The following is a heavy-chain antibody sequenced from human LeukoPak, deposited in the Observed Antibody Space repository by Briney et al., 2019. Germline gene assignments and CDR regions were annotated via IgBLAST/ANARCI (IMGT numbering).Heavy chain of an antibody. D-gene: IGHD4-17*01. CDR3: ARDRGTTVTTYPDY. V-gene: IGHV1-2*02. CDR2: INPNSGGT. J-gene: IGHJ4*02. Sequence: ASVKVSCKASGYTFTGYYMHWVRQAPGQGLELMGWINPNSGGTNYAQKFQGRVTMTRDTSISTAYMELSRLRSDDTAVYYCARDRGTTVTTYPDYWGQGTLVTVSS. CDR1: GYTFTGYY.